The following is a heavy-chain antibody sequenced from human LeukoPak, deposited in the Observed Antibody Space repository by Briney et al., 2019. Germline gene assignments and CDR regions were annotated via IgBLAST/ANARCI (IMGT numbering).Heavy chain of an antibody. CDR1: GFTFSDYE. Sequence: PGGSLRLSCAASGFTFSDYEMKWVRQAPGKGVDWISYISSSGSNITYADYVKGRITIYRDNAKNSLYLQLNSLRAEDTAIYYCAGLTHYHGSEPIWGQGTMVIVSS. V-gene: IGHV3-48*03. CDR3: AGLTHYHGSEPI. CDR2: ISSSGSNI. D-gene: IGHD3-22*01. J-gene: IGHJ3*02.